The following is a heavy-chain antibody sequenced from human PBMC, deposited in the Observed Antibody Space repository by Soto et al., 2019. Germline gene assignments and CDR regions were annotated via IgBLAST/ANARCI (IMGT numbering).Heavy chain of an antibody. V-gene: IGHV3-30-3*01. CDR2: ISYDGSNK. CDR3: ARDLGLGPYDILTGPMGWFDP. Sequence: GGSLRLSCAASGFTFSSYAMHWVRQAPGKGLEWVAVISYDGSNKCYADSVKGRITISRDNSKKKLYLKMNSQRAEDTAVYYCARDLGLGPYDILTGPMGWFDPWGQGTLVTVSS. J-gene: IGHJ5*02. D-gene: IGHD3-9*01. CDR1: GFTFSSYA.